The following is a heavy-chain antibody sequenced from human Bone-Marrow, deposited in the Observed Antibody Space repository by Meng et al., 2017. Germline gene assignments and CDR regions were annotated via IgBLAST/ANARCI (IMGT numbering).Heavy chain of an antibody. CDR2: ISSTSSYI. V-gene: IGHV3-21*01. CDR1: GFSFSGYS. Sequence: EVRLVEAGGGLVGPGGSLRLSCAASGFSFSGYSMNWVRQAPGKGLEWVSSISSTSSYIFYADSAKGRFTISRDNAKSSLYLQMNSLRVEDTAVYYCATDVHPLVDNWGQGTLVTVSS. CDR3: ATDVHPLVDN. J-gene: IGHJ4*02.